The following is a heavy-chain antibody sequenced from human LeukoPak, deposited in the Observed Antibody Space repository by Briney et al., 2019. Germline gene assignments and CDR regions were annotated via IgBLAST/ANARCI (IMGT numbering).Heavy chain of an antibody. V-gene: IGHV3-23*01. CDR1: GFSFTSSA. J-gene: IGHJ4*02. D-gene: IGHD1-7*01. CDR2: ISGRGTGT. Sequence: RGSLRLSCAASGFSFTSSAMSWVRQAPGKGLYWVSSISGRGTGTYYADSGKGRFNIYRKNSKNTLYLQMNSLRAEDTAVYYCAKEGGTGTRFDYWGQGTLVTVSS. CDR3: AKEGGTGTRFDY.